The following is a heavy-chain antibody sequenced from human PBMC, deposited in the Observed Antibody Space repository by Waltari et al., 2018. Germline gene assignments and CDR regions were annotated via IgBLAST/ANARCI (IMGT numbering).Heavy chain of an antibody. CDR2: ISSRVSTI. V-gene: IGHV3-11*01. D-gene: IGHD4-17*01. J-gene: IGHJ4*02. CDR1: GFTFSDYY. Sequence: QVQLVESGGGLVKPGGSLRLSCAASGFTFSDYYMSWIRQAPGKGLDWVSYISSRVSTIYYADSVKGRFTISRDNAKNALYLQMNSLRSEDTAVYYCARSNRDDYGDPFDYWGQGTLVTVSS. CDR3: ARSNRDDYGDPFDY.